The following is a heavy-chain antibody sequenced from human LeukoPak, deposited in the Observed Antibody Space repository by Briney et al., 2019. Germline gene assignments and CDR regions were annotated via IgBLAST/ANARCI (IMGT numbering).Heavy chain of an antibody. CDR2: ISSSSSYI. CDR3: ARESYFDLGRWFDP. D-gene: IGHD3-9*01. Sequence: PGGSLRLSCAASGFTFSSYSMNWVRQAPGKGLEWVSSISSSSSYIYYADSVKGRFTISRDNAKNSLYLQMNSLRAEGTAVYYCARESYFDLGRWFDPWGQGTLVTVSS. CDR1: GFTFSSYS. J-gene: IGHJ5*02. V-gene: IGHV3-21*01.